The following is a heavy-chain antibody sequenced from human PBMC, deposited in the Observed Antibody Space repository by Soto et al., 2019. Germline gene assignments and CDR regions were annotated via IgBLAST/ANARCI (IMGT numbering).Heavy chain of an antibody. J-gene: IGHJ6*02. CDR1: GGSFSGYY. CDR2: INHSGST. Sequence: SETLSLTCAVIGGSFSGYYWSWIRQPPGKGLEWIGEINHSGSTNYNPSLKSRVTISVDTSKNQFSLRLTSVTAADTAVYYCERLAGYCSTISCPADYEMDVWGQGNTVTVSS. D-gene: IGHD2-2*01. CDR3: ERLAGYCSTISCPADYEMDV. V-gene: IGHV4-34*01.